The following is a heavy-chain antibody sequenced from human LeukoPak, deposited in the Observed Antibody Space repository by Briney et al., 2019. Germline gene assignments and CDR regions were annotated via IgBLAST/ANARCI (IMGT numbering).Heavy chain of an antibody. D-gene: IGHD3-22*01. CDR2: IYPGNADA. Sequence: GESLKISCKASGYSLINHWIGWVRQMPGKGLDWMGIIYPGNADATYSPSFQGQVTISADKSTTTVYLQWSSLKASDTAMYYCTRQGSYDNSGYSFDYWGQGTLVTVSS. V-gene: IGHV5-51*01. CDR3: TRQGSYDNSGYSFDY. CDR1: GYSLINHW. J-gene: IGHJ4*02.